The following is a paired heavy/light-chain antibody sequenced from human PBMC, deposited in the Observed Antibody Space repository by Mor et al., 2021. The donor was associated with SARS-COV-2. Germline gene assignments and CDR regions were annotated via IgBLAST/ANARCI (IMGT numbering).Heavy chain of an antibody. D-gene: IGHD3-10*01. CDR1: GGSISSSIYF. V-gene: IGHV4-39*01. Sequence: QMQLQESGPGLVKPSETLSLTCTVSGGSISSSIYFWAWVRQPPGKELEWIGSIFHTGTTYYNPSLRSRVTISVDTSKNQFSLKVNSVTAADTAVFYCARLNHGSGAYSNWFDPWGQGALVTVSS. CDR2: IFHTGTT. J-gene: IGHJ5*02. CDR3: ARLNHGSGAYSNWFDP.
Light chain of an antibody. CDR3: GAWDTSVSAWV. J-gene: IGLJ3*02. Sequence: QSVLTQPPSVSAAPGQKVTISCSGSSSNIENNYVSWYQQIPGTAPKLLIYDNNKRPSGIPDRFSGSKSGTSATLGITGLQTGDEAEYCCGAWDTSVSAWVFGGGTKLTVL. CDR1: SSNIENNY. V-gene: IGLV1-51*01. CDR2: DNN.